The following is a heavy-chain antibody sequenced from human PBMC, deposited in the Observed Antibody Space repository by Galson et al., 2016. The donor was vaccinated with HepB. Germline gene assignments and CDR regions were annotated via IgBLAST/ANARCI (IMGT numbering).Heavy chain of an antibody. CDR2: ISYDGSNK. Sequence: SLRLSCAASEFTFSSYALHWVRQAPGKGLEWVTVISYDGSNKYYADSVKGRFTISRDNSKNTLYLQMNSLRAADTAVYYCARDVCGGDCYYNYYGMDVWGQGTTVTVSS. V-gene: IGHV3-30-3*01. D-gene: IGHD2-21*02. CDR3: ARDVCGGDCYYNYYGMDV. J-gene: IGHJ6*02. CDR1: EFTFSSYA.